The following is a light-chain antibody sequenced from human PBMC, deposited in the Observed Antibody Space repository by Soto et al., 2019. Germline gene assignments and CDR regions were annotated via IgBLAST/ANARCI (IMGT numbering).Light chain of an antibody. V-gene: IGLV2-14*01. Sequence: QSALTQPASVSGSPGQSITISCTGTSTDVGGYKYVSWYQQHPGTAPKLMIFEVNGRPSGVSDRFSGSKSGNTASLTISGLQPEDEADYYCSSFSRSSTPYVFGTGTKLTVL. J-gene: IGLJ1*01. CDR3: SSFSRSSTPYV. CDR1: STDVGGYKY. CDR2: EVN.